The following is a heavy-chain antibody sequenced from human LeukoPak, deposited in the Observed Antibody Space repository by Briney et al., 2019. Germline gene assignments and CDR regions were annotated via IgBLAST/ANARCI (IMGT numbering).Heavy chain of an antibody. CDR1: GFPFSAYA. J-gene: IGHJ3*02. CDR3: ARVARDYDILTGYWRSNAFDI. Sequence: GGSLRLSCVASGFPFSAYAMSWVRQAPGKGLEWVSSITSSSTYIYYADSVKGRFTISRDNARNSLFLQMNSLRVEDTAVYYCARVARDYDILTGYWRSNAFDIWGQGTMVTVSS. CDR2: ITSSSTYI. D-gene: IGHD3-9*01. V-gene: IGHV3-21*01.